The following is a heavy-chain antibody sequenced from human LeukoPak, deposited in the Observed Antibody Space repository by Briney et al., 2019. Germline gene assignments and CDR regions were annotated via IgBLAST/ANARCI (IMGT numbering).Heavy chain of an antibody. CDR2: IIPIFGTA. CDR3: ARERSSSWNGDAFDI. D-gene: IGHD6-13*01. J-gene: IGHJ3*02. V-gene: IGHV1-69*05. CDR1: GGTFSSYA. Sequence: GASVKVSCKASGGTFSSYAISWVRQAPGQGLEWMGGIIPIFGTANYAQKFQGRVTITTDESTSTAYMELSSLRPEDTAVYYCARERSSSWNGDAFDIWGQGTMVTVSS.